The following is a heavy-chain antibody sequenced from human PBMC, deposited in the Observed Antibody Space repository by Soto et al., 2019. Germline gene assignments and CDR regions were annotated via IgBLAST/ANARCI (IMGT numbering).Heavy chain of an antibody. J-gene: IGHJ2*01. V-gene: IGHV4-59*12. Sequence: KGLEWIGYIYYRGSTNYNPSLKSRVTISVDTSENQFSLKLSSVTAADTAVFFFATEDGIRATVPVTAFLLNRSSDL. D-gene: IGHD1-26*01. CDR3: ATEDGIRATVPVTAFLLNRSSDL. CDR2: IYYRGST.